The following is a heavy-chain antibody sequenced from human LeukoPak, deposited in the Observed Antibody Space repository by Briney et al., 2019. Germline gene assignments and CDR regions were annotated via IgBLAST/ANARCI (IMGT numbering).Heavy chain of an antibody. J-gene: IGHJ5*02. Sequence: EASVKVSCKASGYTFIGYYMHWVRQAPGQGLEWMGRINPSTGGTNSAQKFQGRVTMTRDTSISTAYMELSRLTSDDTAIYYCARCQPYGDYNYFDPWGQGTLLTVSS. CDR2: INPSTGGT. CDR3: ARCQPYGDYNYFDP. V-gene: IGHV1-2*06. D-gene: IGHD4-17*01. CDR1: GYTFIGYY.